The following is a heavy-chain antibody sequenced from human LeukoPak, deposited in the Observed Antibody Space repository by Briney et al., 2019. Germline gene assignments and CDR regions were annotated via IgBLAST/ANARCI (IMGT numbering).Heavy chain of an antibody. CDR1: GFTFSSYA. D-gene: IGHD3-10*01. J-gene: IGHJ6*02. CDR2: IYSGGST. CDR3: ARDNRGSYWYYYGMDV. Sequence: PGRSLRLSCAASGFTFSSYAMHWVRQAPGKGLEWVSVIYSGGSTYYADSVKGRFTISRDNSKNTLYLQMNSLRAEDTAVYYCARDNRGSYWYYYGMDVWGQGTTVTVSS. V-gene: IGHV3-53*01.